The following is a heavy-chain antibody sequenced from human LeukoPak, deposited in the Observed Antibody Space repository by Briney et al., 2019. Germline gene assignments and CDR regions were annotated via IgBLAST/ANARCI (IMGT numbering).Heavy chain of an antibody. J-gene: IGHJ5*02. CDR2: IYYSGST. CDR3: ANRWRGFLDP. CDR1: GGSISSRSYY. Sequence: SETLSLTCTVSGGSISSRSYYWGWIRQPPGKGLEWIGSIYYSGSTYCNPSLKSRVTIFVNTSKNQFSLKLRSVTAADTAVYYCANRWRGFLDPWGQGTLVTVSS. V-gene: IGHV4-39*01. D-gene: IGHD2-15*01.